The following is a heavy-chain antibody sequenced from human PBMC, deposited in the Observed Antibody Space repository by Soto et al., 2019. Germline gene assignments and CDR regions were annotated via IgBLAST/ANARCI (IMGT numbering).Heavy chain of an antibody. D-gene: IGHD1-1*01. CDR1: GFTFSSHV. CDR3: AREVGYNWNENRYDAFDM. Sequence: QVQLVESGGGVVQPGTSLRLSCAASGFTFSSHVMHWVRQAPGKGLQWVAVIRNDGRNKQYADSVKGRVTISRDNSKNTLYLHMNSLRAEYTAVYYCAREVGYNWNENRYDAFDMWGQGKMVTVSS. J-gene: IGHJ3*02. CDR2: IRNDGRNK. V-gene: IGHV3-33*01.